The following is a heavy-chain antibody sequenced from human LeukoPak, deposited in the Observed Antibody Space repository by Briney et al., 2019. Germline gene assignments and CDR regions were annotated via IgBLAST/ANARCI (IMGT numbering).Heavy chain of an antibody. J-gene: IGHJ6*03. CDR2: YTLYGSDT. CDR3: ARLRGYYGSVTYYYYYMDV. CDR1: GNSFPTYW. D-gene: IGHD3-10*01. V-gene: IGHV5-51*01. Sequence: GESLKISCKGAGNSFPTYWHARVRQSPGKGLEWMGIYTLYGSDTRYSPSYQRQVTISADKSISTAYLQWNSLKASDTAMYYCARLRGYYGSVTYYYYYMDVWGKGTTVTVSS.